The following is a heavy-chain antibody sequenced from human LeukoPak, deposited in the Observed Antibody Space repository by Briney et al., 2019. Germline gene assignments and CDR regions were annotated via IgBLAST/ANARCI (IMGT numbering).Heavy chain of an antibody. CDR3: VRGPHYGAYTDYFDY. V-gene: IGHV3-7*01. Sequence: GGPLRLSCAASGFTFSRHWMSWVRQAPGKGLEWVATIKQGGSENYYVDSVKGRFAISRDDANNSLYLQMNGLRVEDTALYYCVRGPHYGAYTDYFDYWGQGTLVTVSS. CDR2: IKQGGSEN. CDR1: GFTFSRHW. D-gene: IGHD4-17*01. J-gene: IGHJ4*02.